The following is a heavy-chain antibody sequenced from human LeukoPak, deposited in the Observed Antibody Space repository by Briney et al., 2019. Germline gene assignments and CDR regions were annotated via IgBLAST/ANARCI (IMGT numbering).Heavy chain of an antibody. CDR1: GFTFSSYW. Sequence: PGGSLRLSCATSGFTFSSYWMSWVRQAPGKGLEWVANIKQDGSEKYYVDSVKGRFTISRDNAKNSLYLQMNSLRAEDTAVYYCGSGSGSWEDDAFDIWGQGTMVTVSS. V-gene: IGHV3-7*01. J-gene: IGHJ3*02. D-gene: IGHD3-10*01. CDR3: GSGSGSWEDDAFDI. CDR2: IKQDGSEK.